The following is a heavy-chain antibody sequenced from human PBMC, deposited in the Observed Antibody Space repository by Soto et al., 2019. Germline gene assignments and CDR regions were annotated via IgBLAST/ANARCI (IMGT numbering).Heavy chain of an antibody. CDR3: ARKGGGMAARPLEY. V-gene: IGHV1-18*01. D-gene: IGHD6-6*01. J-gene: IGHJ4*02. Sequence: QVQLMQSGGEVKMPGASVEVSCKTSGYMFTTYGMSWVRQAPGQGLEWMAWISAYNGNKKYAQKFEGRVTMTTDTSTSTVSMELRDLTSDDTAIYYCARKGGGMAARPLEYWGQGTLVIVSS. CDR2: ISAYNGNK. CDR1: GYMFTTYG.